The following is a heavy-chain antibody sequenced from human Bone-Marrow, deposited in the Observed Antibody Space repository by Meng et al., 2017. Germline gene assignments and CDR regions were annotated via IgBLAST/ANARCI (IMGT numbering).Heavy chain of an antibody. Sequence: SETLSLTFAVYGGSFSSYYWSWSRQPPGKGREWIGEINHSGSTNYNPSLKSRVTISVDTSKNQFSLKLSSVTAADTAVYYCARGKWELLGIDYWGQGTLVTVSS. CDR2: INHSGST. J-gene: IGHJ4*02. CDR1: GGSFSSYY. CDR3: ARGKWELLGIDY. D-gene: IGHD1-26*01. V-gene: IGHV4-34*01.